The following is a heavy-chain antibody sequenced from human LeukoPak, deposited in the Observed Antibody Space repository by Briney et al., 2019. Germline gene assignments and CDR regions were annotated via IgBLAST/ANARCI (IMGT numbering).Heavy chain of an antibody. CDR2: IKQDGSEK. CDR3: AREDDWNYEDY. V-gene: IGHV3-7*01. J-gene: IGHJ4*02. Sequence: PGGSLRLSCAASGFTFSSYWMSWVRQAPGKGLEWVANIKQDGSEKYYVNSVKGRFTISRDNAKNSLYLQMNSVRAEDTAIYYCAREDDWNYEDYWGQGTLVTVSS. CDR1: GFTFSSYW. D-gene: IGHD1-7*01.